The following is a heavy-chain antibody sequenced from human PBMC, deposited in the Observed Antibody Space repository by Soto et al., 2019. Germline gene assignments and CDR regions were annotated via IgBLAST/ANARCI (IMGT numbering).Heavy chain of an antibody. D-gene: IGHD6-13*01. CDR3: ARGNIAASGKKFDR. Sequence: QVQLQESGPGLVKPSETLSLTCTVSGDSVTSRSYYRTWVRQPPGKGLEWIGYIYYSGNINYHPPPKSRFTFSVDTSTSQFSLRRISVSAADTAIYYCARGNIAASGKKFDRWGQGILVTVSS. CDR1: GDSVTSRSYY. J-gene: IGHJ5*02. V-gene: IGHV4-61*01. CDR2: IYYSGNI.